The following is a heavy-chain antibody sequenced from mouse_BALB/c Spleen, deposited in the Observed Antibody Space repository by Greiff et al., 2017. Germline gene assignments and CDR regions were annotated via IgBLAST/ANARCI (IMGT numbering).Heavy chain of an antibody. Sequence: EVQRVESGGGLVKPGGSLKLSCAASGFTFSDYYMYWVRQTPEKRLEWVATISDGGSYTYYPDSVKGRFTISRDNAKNNLYLQMSSLKSEDTAMYYYARAYYYGSSPFAYWGQGTLVTVSA. CDR2: ISDGGSYT. V-gene: IGHV5-4*02. CDR3: ARAYYYGSSPFAY. CDR1: GFTFSDYY. D-gene: IGHD1-1*01. J-gene: IGHJ3*01.